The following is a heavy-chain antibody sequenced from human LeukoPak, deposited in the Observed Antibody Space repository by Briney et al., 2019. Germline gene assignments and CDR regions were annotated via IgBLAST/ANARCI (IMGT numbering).Heavy chain of an antibody. CDR2: ISYDGSNK. J-gene: IGHJ4*02. CDR3: ARAGPSSSWHQFDY. CDR1: GFTFSSYA. V-gene: IGHV3-30*04. Sequence: GGSLRLSCAASGFTFSSYAMHWVRQAPGKGLEWVAVISYDGSNKYYADSVKGRFTISRDNSKNTLYLHVNSLRPEDTAVYYCARAGPSSSWHQFDYWGQGTLVTVSS. D-gene: IGHD6-13*01.